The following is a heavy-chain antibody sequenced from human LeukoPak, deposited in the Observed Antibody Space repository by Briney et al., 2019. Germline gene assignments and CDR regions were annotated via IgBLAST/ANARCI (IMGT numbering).Heavy chain of an antibody. CDR1: GFTFSNYA. D-gene: IGHD3-9*01. V-gene: IGHV3-23*01. J-gene: IGHJ4*02. CDR2: IVGSGGST. Sequence: GASLRLSCAASGFTFSNYAMSWVRQAPGKGLEWVSAIVGSGGSTYYADSVKGRFTISRDNPKNTLYLQMNSLRAEGTAVYYCAKWGDYDILTGYYDSDYWGQGTLVTVSS. CDR3: AKWGDYDILTGYYDSDY.